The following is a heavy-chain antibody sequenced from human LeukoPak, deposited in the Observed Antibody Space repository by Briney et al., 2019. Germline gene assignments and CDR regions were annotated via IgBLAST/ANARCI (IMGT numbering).Heavy chain of an antibody. CDR3: AKYSGSHYLSSNLDYFQH. D-gene: IGHD1-26*01. J-gene: IGHJ1*01. V-gene: IGHV3-23*01. CDR2: ISGSGGST. CDR1: GFTFSSYA. Sequence: PGGSLRLSCAASGFTFSSYAMSWVRQAPGKGLEWVSAISGSGGSTYYADSVQGRFTISRDNSKNTLYLQMNSLRAEDTAVYYCAKYSGSHYLSSNLDYFQHWGQGTLVTVSS.